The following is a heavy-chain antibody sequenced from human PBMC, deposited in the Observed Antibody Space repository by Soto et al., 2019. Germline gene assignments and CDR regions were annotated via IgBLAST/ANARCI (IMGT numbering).Heavy chain of an antibody. V-gene: IGHV3-48*01. CDR3: ARGLVYLEH. D-gene: IGHD3-9*01. CDR1: GLLFSSHG. J-gene: IGHJ4*02. CDR2: ISGSSSTI. Sequence: GGSLRLSCAASGLLFSSHGMNWVRQAPGKGLEWVSYISGSSSTIYYADSVKGRFTVSRDNAKTSLYLQMNSLRAEDTAVYYCARGLVYLEHWGQGSLVTVSS.